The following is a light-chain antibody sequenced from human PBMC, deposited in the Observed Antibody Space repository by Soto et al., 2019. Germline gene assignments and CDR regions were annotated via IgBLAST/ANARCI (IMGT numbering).Light chain of an antibody. Sequence: EIVMTQSPANLSVSPGERETLSCRASQSVSSNLDWYKQKPGQAPSLLIYGASTRATGIPARFSGSGSGTEFTLTISSLQSEDFAVYYCQQYNKWPLTFGGGTKVEIK. CDR2: GAS. CDR1: QSVSSN. J-gene: IGKJ4*01. V-gene: IGKV3-15*01. CDR3: QQYNKWPLT.